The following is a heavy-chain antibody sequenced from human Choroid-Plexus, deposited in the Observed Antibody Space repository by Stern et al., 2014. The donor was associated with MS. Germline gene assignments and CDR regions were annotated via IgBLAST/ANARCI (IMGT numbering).Heavy chain of an antibody. V-gene: IGHV3-30*18. D-gene: IGHD2/OR15-2a*01. CDR3: AKDRQYLTFFFDF. Sequence: VQLVESGGGVVQPGRPLRLSCAASGFSFSSFGMHWVRQAPGKGLEWGALISYDGSKDYADSVKGRFAISRDNSKNTLYLQMNSLRAEDTAVYYCAKDRQYLTFFFDFWGQGPLVTVSS. J-gene: IGHJ4*02. CDR2: ISYDGSK. CDR1: GFSFSSFG.